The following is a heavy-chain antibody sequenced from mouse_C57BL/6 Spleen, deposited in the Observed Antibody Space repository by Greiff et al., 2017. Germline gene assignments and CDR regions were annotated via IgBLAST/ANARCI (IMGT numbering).Heavy chain of an antibody. D-gene: IGHD1-1*01. V-gene: IGHV2-4*01. J-gene: IGHJ4*01. Sequence: VQLQQSGPGLVQPSQSLSITCTVSGFSLTSYGVHWVRQPPGKGLEWLGVIWSGGSTDYNAAFISRLSISKDNSKSQVFFKMNSLQADDTAIYYCAKNGYYGSSSYYYAMDYWGQGTSVTVSS. CDR2: IWSGGST. CDR1: GFSLTSYG. CDR3: AKNGYYGSSSYYYAMDY.